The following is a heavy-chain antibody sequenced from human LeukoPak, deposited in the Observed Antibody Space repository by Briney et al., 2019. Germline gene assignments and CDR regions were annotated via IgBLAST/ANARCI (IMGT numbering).Heavy chain of an antibody. J-gene: IGHJ4*02. Sequence: PSETLSLTCAVYGGSFSGYYWSWIRQPPGKGLEWIGEINHSGSTKYNPSLKSRVTISVDTSKNQFSLKVSSVTAADTAVYYCARSRAGREYDYVWGSYRYKGPYFDYWGQGTLVTVSS. CDR1: GGSFSGYY. CDR3: ARSRAGREYDYVWGSYRYKGPYFDY. V-gene: IGHV4-34*01. CDR2: INHSGST. D-gene: IGHD3-16*02.